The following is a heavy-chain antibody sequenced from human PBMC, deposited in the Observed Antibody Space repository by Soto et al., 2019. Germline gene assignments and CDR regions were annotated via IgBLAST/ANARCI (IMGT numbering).Heavy chain of an antibody. V-gene: IGHV4-31*03. J-gene: IGHJ5*02. CDR1: GGSITSGGYY. CDR2: IHYSGFT. CDR3: ARSVFP. Sequence: QVQLQESGPGLVKPSQTLSLTCTVSGGSITSGGYYWSWIRQHPGKGLEWIGYIHYSGFTYYKPALNSRVTISEDTSKNQFSLKLSSLTAADSAVYYCARSVFPWGQGTLVTVSS.